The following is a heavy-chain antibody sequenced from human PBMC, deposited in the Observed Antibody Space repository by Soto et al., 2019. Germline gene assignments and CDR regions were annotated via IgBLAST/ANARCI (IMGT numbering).Heavy chain of an antibody. Sequence: PGGSLRLSCAASGFTFSSYSMNWVRQAPGKGLEWVSSISSSSSYICYADSVKGRFTISRDNAKNSLYLQMNSLRAEDTAVYYCARVGLVSQFDIWGQGTMVTVSS. CDR2: ISSSSSYI. J-gene: IGHJ3*02. CDR1: GFTFSSYS. CDR3: ARVGLVSQFDI. D-gene: IGHD6-19*01. V-gene: IGHV3-21*01.